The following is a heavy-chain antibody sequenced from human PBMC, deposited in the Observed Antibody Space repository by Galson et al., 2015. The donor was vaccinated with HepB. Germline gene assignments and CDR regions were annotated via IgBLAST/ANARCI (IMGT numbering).Heavy chain of an antibody. J-gene: IGHJ4*02. CDR1: GYTFTSYA. CDR2: INAGNGNT. CDR3: ARDQEQWLVTLFDY. Sequence: SVKVSCKASGYTFTSYAMHWVRQAPGQRLEWMGWINAGNGNTKYSQKFQGRVTITRGTSSSAAYMELSSLRSEDTAVYYCARDQEQWLVTLFDYWGQGTLVTVSS. V-gene: IGHV1-3*01. D-gene: IGHD6-19*01.